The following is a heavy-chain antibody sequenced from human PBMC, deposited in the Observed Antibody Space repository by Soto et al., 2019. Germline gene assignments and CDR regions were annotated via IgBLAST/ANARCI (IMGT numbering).Heavy chain of an antibody. CDR1: GFTFSNYA. CDR3: ARAGCDGGTCYTLVGLRYGMDV. V-gene: IGHV3-30-3*01. J-gene: IGHJ6*02. CDR2: ISYDGNNK. Sequence: QVQLVESGGGVVQPGRSLRLSCAASGFTFSNYAMYWVRQAPGKGLEWVAVISYDGNNKYYADSVKGRFTISRDNSKNTLYLPMNSLRGEGTAVYYCARAGCDGGTCYTLVGLRYGMDVWGQGTTVTVSS. D-gene: IGHD2-15*01.